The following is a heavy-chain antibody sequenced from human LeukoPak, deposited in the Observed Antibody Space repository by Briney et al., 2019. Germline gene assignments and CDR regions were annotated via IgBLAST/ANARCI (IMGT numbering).Heavy chain of an antibody. J-gene: IGHJ4*02. Sequence: GGSLRLSCAASGFTFSSYGMSWVRQAPGKGLEWVSYISSSGSTIYYADSVKGRFTISRDNAKNSLYLQMNSLRAEDTAVYYCARDIIAVAGTWWGQGTLVTVSS. CDR1: GFTFSSYG. V-gene: IGHV3-48*04. CDR3: ARDIIAVAGTW. D-gene: IGHD6-19*01. CDR2: ISSSGSTI.